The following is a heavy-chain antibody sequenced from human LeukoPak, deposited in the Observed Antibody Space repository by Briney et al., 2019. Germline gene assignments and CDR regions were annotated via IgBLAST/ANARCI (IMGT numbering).Heavy chain of an antibody. J-gene: IGHJ6*03. V-gene: IGHV3-7*01. Sequence: PGGSLRLSCAASGFTFSSYWMSWVRQAPGKGLEWVANIKQDGSEKYYVDSVKGRFTTSRDNAKNSLYLQMNSLRAEDTAVYYCARDCSSWYLRPYYYYMDVWGKGTTVTISS. CDR3: ARDCSSWYLRPYYYYMDV. D-gene: IGHD6-13*01. CDR1: GFTFSSYW. CDR2: IKQDGSEK.